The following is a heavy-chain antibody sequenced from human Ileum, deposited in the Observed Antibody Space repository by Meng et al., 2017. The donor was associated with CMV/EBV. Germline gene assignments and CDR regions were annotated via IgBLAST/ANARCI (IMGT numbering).Heavy chain of an antibody. V-gene: IGHV3-23*01. CDR3: AKATDFDC. CDR2: IRAEDGRT. D-gene: IGHD4-11*01. Sequence: SLRLSCAASGFTYSTYAMNWVRQAPGKGLEWVSGIRAEDGRTFYAASVKGRFTISRDDSKNTLYLQMTSLRVEDTAVYYCAKATDFDCWGQGTLVTVSS. CDR1: GFTYSTYA. J-gene: IGHJ4*02.